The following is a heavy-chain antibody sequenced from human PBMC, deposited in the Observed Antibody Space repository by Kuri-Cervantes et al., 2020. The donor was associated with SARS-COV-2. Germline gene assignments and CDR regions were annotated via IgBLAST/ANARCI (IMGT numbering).Heavy chain of an antibody. Sequence: LSLTCTVSGGSISSSSYYWGWIRQAPGKGLEWVSYISSSGSTIYYADSVKGRFTISRDNAKNSLYLQMNSLRAEDTAAYYCARDLRLGKSLDYWGQGTLVTVSS. CDR2: ISSSGSTI. CDR3: ARDLRLGKSLDY. V-gene: IGHV3-11*04. D-gene: IGHD7-27*01. J-gene: IGHJ4*02. CDR1: GGSISSSSYY.